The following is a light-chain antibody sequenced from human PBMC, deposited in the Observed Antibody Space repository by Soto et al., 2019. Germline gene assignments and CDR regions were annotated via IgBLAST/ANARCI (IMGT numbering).Light chain of an antibody. Sequence: EIVLTQSPGTLSLSPAERATLSCRASQSVGSRFLDWYQQKPGQAPRPLIYGASNRATGIPDRFSGSGSGTDFTLTISRREPEDFAVYYCQQSGTSPPVAFGGGTKVEIK. CDR2: GAS. CDR1: QSVGSRF. J-gene: IGKJ4*01. V-gene: IGKV3-20*01. CDR3: QQSGTSPPVA.